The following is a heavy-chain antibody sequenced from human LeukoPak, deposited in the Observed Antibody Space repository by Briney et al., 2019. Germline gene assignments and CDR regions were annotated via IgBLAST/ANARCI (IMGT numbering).Heavy chain of an antibody. CDR3: ARMTLYGSGTVH. V-gene: IGHV3-64*02. CDR1: GSTFSSCS. Sequence: GGSLRLSCAASGSTFSSCSMHWVRQAPGKGLEYVSGISSNGGSTWYAGSVKGRFTISRDNSRNTVNLQLGSLRIEDTAVYHCARMTLYGSGTVHWGQGTLVTVSS. D-gene: IGHD3-10*01. J-gene: IGHJ4*02. CDR2: ISSNGGST.